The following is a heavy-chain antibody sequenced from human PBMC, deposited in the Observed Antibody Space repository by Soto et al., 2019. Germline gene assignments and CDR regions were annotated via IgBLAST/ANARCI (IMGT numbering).Heavy chain of an antibody. J-gene: IGHJ6*02. CDR2: IIPILGTA. V-gene: IGHV1-69*01. CDR1: GGTFSSYA. CDR3: ARGGAVVVVPAAVRDSGSDV. D-gene: IGHD2-2*01. Sequence: QVQLVQSGAEVKKPGSSVKVSCKASGGTFSSYAISWVRQAPGQGLEWMGGIIPILGTANYAQKFQGRVTITADASTSTAYMELSSLRSDDTAVYYCARGGAVVVVPAAVRDSGSDVWGQGTTVTVSS.